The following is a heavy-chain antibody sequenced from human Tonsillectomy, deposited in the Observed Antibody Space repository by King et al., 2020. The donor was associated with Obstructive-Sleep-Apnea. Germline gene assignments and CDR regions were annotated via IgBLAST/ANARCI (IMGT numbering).Heavy chain of an antibody. Sequence: VQLVESGGGLVKPGGSLRLSCAASGFTFSNAWMSWVRQAPGKGLEWIGRIKSKTDGGTTDYAAPVKGRFTISIDDSKNTLYPQMNSLKTEDTAVYYCTRSGSYYLSYYYYGMDVWGQGTTVTVSS. CDR1: GFTFSNAW. J-gene: IGHJ6*02. CDR3: TRSGSYYLSYYYYGMDV. CDR2: IKSKTDGGTT. D-gene: IGHD3-10*01. V-gene: IGHV3-15*01.